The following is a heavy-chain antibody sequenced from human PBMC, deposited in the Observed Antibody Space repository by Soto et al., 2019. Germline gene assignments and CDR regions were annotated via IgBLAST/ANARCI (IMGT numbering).Heavy chain of an antibody. D-gene: IGHD1-26*01. CDR2: ISYDGSNK. V-gene: IGHV3-30*03. J-gene: IGHJ4*02. CDR3: ARDSYGVV. Sequence: QVQLVESGGGVVQPGRSLRLSCAASGFTFSSYGMHWVRQAPGKGLEWVAVISYDGSNKYYADSVKGRFTISRDNSKNTLYLQMNSLRAEDTAVYYCARDSYGVVWGQGTLVTVSS. CDR1: GFTFSSYG.